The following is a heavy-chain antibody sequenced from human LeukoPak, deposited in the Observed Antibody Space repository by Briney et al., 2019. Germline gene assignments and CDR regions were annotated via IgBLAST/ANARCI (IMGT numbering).Heavy chain of an antibody. J-gene: IGHJ4*02. CDR1: GYTFTGYY. Sequence: ASVKVSCKASGYTFTGYYMHWVRQAPGQGLEWMGWINPDSGGTNYAQKFQGRVTMTRDTSISTAYMELSRLTSDDTAVYFCARLNIPMGTFDYWGEGTLVTVSS. D-gene: IGHD2-2*02. V-gene: IGHV1-2*02. CDR3: ARLNIPMGTFDY. CDR2: INPDSGGT.